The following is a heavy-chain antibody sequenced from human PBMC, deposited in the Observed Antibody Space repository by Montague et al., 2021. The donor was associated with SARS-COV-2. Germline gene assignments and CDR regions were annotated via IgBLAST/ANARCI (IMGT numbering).Heavy chain of an antibody. CDR1: GGSIRSTTFY. J-gene: IGHJ6*02. CDR3: ARDYGDYSYYYGLDV. Sequence: TLSLTCTVSGGSIRSTTFYWSWIRQPTGKGLEWIGRIYSSGSTNYXPSLKSRVTMSVDTSKNQFSLKVSSVTAADTAVYYCARDYGDYSYYYGLDVWGQGTTVTVSS. D-gene: IGHD4-17*01. CDR2: IYSSGST. V-gene: IGHV4-61*02.